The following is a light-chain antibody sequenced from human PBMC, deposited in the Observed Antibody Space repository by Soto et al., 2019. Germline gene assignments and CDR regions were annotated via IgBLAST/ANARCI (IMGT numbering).Light chain of an antibody. J-gene: IGKJ1*01. CDR3: QQYNNWPWT. V-gene: IGKV3-15*01. Sequence: EIVMTQSQATLSVSPGERATLSCRASQSVSSYLAWYQQKPGQAPRLLIYGASTRATGIPARFSGSGSGTEFTLTISSLQSEDFAVYYCQQYNNWPWTFGQGTKV. CDR1: QSVSSY. CDR2: GAS.